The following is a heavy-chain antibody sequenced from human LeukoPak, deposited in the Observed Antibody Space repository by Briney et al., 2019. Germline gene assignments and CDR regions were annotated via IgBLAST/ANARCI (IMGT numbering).Heavy chain of an antibody. CDR2: IYYSGST. D-gene: IGHD3-22*01. Sequence: SETLSLTCTVSGGSISSSSYYWGWIRQPPGKGLEWIGSIYYSGSTYYNPSLKSRVTISVDTSKNQFSLKLSSVTAADTAVYYCARRGYDSSGYYYVYWGQGTLVTVSS. CDR3: ARRGYDSSGYYYVY. CDR1: GGSISSSSYY. J-gene: IGHJ4*02. V-gene: IGHV4-39*01.